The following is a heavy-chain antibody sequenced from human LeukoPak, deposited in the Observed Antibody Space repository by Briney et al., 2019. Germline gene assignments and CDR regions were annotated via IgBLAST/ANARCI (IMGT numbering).Heavy chain of an antibody. V-gene: IGHV1-2*02. CDR3: ARDPGDWEPQDY. J-gene: IGHJ4*02. Sequence: GASVKVSCKASGYTFTGYYMHWVRRAPGQGLEWMGWINPNSGGTNYAQKFQGRVTMTRDTSISTAYMELSRLRSDDTAVYYCARDPGDWEPQDYWGQGTLVTVSS. D-gene: IGHD1-26*01. CDR1: GYTFTGYY. CDR2: INPNSGGT.